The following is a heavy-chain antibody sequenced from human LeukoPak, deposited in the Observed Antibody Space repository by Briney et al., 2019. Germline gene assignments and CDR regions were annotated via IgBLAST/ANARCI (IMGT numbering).Heavy chain of an antibody. D-gene: IGHD4-17*01. CDR1: GFTFSSYA. CDR2: ISVSGGSA. CDR3: AKTPGLGLDDGFGDQFFDY. Sequence: PGGSLRLSCAASGFTFSSYAMNWVRQAPGEGLEWISAISVSGGSAYYADSVKGRFTISRDNSKNTLYLQMSSLRAEDTAIYYCAKTPGLGLDDGFGDQFFDYWGQGTLVTVSS. J-gene: IGHJ4*02. V-gene: IGHV3-23*01.